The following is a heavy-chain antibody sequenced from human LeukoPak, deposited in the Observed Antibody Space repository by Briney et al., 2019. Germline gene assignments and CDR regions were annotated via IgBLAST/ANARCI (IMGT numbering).Heavy chain of an antibody. CDR3: ARSREYCSSTSCYTTKWYFDL. J-gene: IGHJ2*01. V-gene: IGHV4-39*07. Sequence: SETLSLTCTVSGGSISSSSYYWGWIRQPPGKGLEWIGSIYYSGSTYYNPSLKSRVTISVDTSKNQFSLKLSSVTAADTAVYYCARSREYCSSTSCYTTKWYFDLWGRGTLVTVSS. CDR2: IYYSGST. D-gene: IGHD2-2*02. CDR1: GGSISSSSYY.